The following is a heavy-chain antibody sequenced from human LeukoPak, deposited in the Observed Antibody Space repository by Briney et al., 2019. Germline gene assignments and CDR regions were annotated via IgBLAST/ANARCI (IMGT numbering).Heavy chain of an antibody. CDR2: IYYSGST. J-gene: IGHJ6*03. D-gene: IGHD6-19*01. V-gene: IGHV4-39*01. Sequence: PSQTLSLTCTVSGGSISSSSYYWGWIRQPPGKGLERIGSIYYSGSTYYNPSLKSRVTTSVDTSKNQFSLKLSSVTAADTAVYYCDARSIAVAANYMDVWGKGTTVTISS. CDR1: GGSISSSSYY. CDR3: DARSIAVAANYMDV.